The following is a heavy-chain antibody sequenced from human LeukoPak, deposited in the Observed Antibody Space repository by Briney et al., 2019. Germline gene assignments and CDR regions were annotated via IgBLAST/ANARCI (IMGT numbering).Heavy chain of an antibody. D-gene: IGHD2-21*02. V-gene: IGHV3-48*03. CDR2: ISSSGSTI. CDR1: GFTFSSYE. CDR3: ARAAYCGGDCYPLDY. J-gene: IGHJ4*02. Sequence: GGSLRLSCAASGFTFSSYEMNWVRQAPGKGLEWVSYISSSGSTIYYADSVKGRFTISRDNAKNSLYLQMNSLRAEATAVYYCARAAYCGGDCYPLDYWGQGTLVTVSS.